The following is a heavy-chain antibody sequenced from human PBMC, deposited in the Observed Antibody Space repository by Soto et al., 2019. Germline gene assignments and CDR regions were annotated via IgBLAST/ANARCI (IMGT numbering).Heavy chain of an antibody. Sequence: QVQLQESGPGLVKPSETLSLTCTVSGGSISSYYWSWIRQPPGKGLEWIGYIYYSGSPNYNPSLKSRVTISVDTSKNQVSLKLSSVTAADTAVYYCARESVHEDDILTGYYRKFYYYYGMDVWGQGTTVTVSS. CDR3: ARESVHEDDILTGYYRKFYYYYGMDV. CDR2: IYYSGSP. D-gene: IGHD3-9*01. V-gene: IGHV4-59*01. J-gene: IGHJ6*02. CDR1: GGSISSYY.